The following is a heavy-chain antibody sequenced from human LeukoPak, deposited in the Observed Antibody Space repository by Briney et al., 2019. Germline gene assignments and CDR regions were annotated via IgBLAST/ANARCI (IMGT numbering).Heavy chain of an antibody. D-gene: IGHD1-26*01. CDR2: IYPGDSDA. CDR3: ARRRDLYSGSYYTFDY. CDR1: GYSFTSYW. Sequence: GESLKISCKGSGYSFTSYWIGWVRQMPGKGLKWMGIIYPGDSDARYSPSFQGQVTISADKSISTAYLQWSSLKASDTAMYYCARRRDLYSGSYYTFDYWGQGTLVTVSS. J-gene: IGHJ4*02. V-gene: IGHV5-51*01.